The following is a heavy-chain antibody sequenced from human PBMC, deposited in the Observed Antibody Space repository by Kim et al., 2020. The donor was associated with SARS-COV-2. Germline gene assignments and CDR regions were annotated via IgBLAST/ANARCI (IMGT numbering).Heavy chain of an antibody. CDR3: AKARRGGEDAFDI. J-gene: IGHJ3*02. Sequence: YADAGKGRFTISRDNSKNTLYLQMNSLRAEDTAVYYCAKARRGGEDAFDIWGQGTMVTVSS. V-gene: IGHV3-23*01. D-gene: IGHD3-16*01.